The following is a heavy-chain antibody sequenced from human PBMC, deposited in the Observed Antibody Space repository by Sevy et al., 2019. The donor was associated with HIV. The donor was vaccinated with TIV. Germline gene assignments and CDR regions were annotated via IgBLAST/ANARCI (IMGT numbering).Heavy chain of an antibody. D-gene: IGHD3-16*01. CDR3: ARQVVAFGNPAFEDY. J-gene: IGHJ4*02. CDR2: IYHSGST. Sequence: SETLSLTCGVSGYSIISGYYWGWIRQPPGKGLEWIGSIYHSGSTYYNPSLKSRVTISVDTSKNQFSLKLGFVTAADTAVYYCARQVVAFGNPAFEDYWGQGTLVTVSS. CDR1: GYSIISGYY. V-gene: IGHV4-38-2*01.